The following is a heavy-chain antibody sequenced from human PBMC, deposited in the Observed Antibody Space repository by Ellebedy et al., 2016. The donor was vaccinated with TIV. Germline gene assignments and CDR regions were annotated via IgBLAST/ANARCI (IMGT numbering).Heavy chain of an antibody. V-gene: IGHV3-21*01. CDR3: ATLGPYGYNSGRNYYYWGMDV. D-gene: IGHD5-18*01. J-gene: IGHJ6*02. CDR2: ITSSGYI. Sequence: GESLKISCAASGFTFSKSSMTWVRQAPGKGLEWVSSITSSGYIYYADSVKGRFTISRDNVKNSLYLQMNSLRDEDTAVYYCATLGPYGYNSGRNYYYWGMDVWGQGTTVTVSS. CDR1: GFTFSKSS.